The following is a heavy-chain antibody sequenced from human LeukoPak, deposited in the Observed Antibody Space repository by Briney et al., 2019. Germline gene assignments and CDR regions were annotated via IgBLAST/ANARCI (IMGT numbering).Heavy chain of an antibody. CDR1: GFTFSSYG. D-gene: IGHD5-24*01. CDR3: AKDGSKDGYNWGYGDY. V-gene: IGHV3-30*18. Sequence: GRSLRLSCAASGFTFSSYGMHSVRQAPGKGLEWVAVISYDGSNKYYADSVKGRFTISRDNSKNTLYLQMNSLRAEDTAVYYCAKDGSKDGYNWGYGDYWGQGTLVTVSS. CDR2: ISYDGSNK. J-gene: IGHJ4*02.